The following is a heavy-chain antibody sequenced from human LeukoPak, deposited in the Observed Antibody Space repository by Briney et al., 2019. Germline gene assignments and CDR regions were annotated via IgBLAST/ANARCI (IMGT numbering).Heavy chain of an antibody. J-gene: IGHJ3*02. Sequence: PGGSLRLSCAASGFTFDDYGMSWVRQAPGKGLEWVSGINWNGGSTGYADSVKGRFTISRDNAKNSLYLQMNSLRAEDTALYYCAREYSSSSGDAFDIWGQGTMVTVSS. D-gene: IGHD6-6*01. CDR3: AREYSSSSGDAFDI. V-gene: IGHV3-20*04. CDR1: GFTFDDYG. CDR2: INWNGGST.